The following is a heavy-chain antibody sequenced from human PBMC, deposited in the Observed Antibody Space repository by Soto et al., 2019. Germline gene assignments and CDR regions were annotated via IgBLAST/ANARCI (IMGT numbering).Heavy chain of an antibody. CDR1: GGSISSSSYY. CDR2: IYYSGST. CDR3: AITSMVRGVINYDY. V-gene: IGHV4-39*01. Sequence: QLQLQESGPGLVKPSETLSLTCTVSGGSISSSSYYWGWIRQPPGKGLEWIGSIYYSGSTYYNPSLQSRVTISVDTSKNQFSLKLSSVTAADTAVYYCAITSMVRGVINYDYWGQGTLVTVSS. D-gene: IGHD3-10*01. J-gene: IGHJ4*02.